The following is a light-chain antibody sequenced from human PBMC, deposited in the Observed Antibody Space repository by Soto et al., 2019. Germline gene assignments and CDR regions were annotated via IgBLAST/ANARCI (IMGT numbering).Light chain of an antibody. CDR2: AAS. Sequence: AIQMTQSPSSLSASVGDRVTITCRASQGIRNDLGWFQQKPGKAPKLLIYAASSLQSGVPSRFSGSGSGTDFTPTISSLQPEDFATYYCLQDYNYPWTFGQGTKVEIK. V-gene: IGKV1-6*01. J-gene: IGKJ1*01. CDR1: QGIRND. CDR3: LQDYNYPWT.